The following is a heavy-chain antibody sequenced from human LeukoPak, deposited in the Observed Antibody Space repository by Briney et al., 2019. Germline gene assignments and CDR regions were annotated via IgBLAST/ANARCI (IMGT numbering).Heavy chain of an antibody. CDR3: ARVRGGIFGVVITGYYFDY. CDR1: GYTFTSYG. Sequence: ASVKVSCKASGYTFTSYGISWVRQAPGQGLEWMGWISAYNGNTNYAQKLQGRVTMTTDTSTSTAYMELRSLRSDDTAVYYCARVRGGIFGVVITGYYFDYWGQGTLVTVSS. D-gene: IGHD3-3*01. J-gene: IGHJ4*02. V-gene: IGHV1-18*01. CDR2: ISAYNGNT.